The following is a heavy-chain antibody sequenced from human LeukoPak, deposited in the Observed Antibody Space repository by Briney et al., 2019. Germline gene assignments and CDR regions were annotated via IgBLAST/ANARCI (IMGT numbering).Heavy chain of an antibody. V-gene: IGHV3-48*04. CDR1: GFTFSSYT. CDR3: ALYPRSDNAFNDI. CDR2: ISSSSTTI. D-gene: IGHD1-1*01. Sequence: PGGSLRLSCAASGFTFSSYTMNWVRQAPGKGLEWVSYISSSSTTIYYADSVKGRFTISRDNAKNTLYLQMNSLRAEDTAVYYCALYPRSDNAFNDIWGQGTMVTVSS. J-gene: IGHJ3*02.